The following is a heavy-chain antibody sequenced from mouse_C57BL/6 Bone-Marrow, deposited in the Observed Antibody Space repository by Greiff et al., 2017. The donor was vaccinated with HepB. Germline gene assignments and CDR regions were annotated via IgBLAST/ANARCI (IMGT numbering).Heavy chain of an antibody. Sequence: EVQLQQSGPELVKPGASVKIPCKASGYTFTDYNMDWVKQSHGKSLEWIGDINPNNGGTIYNQKFKGKATLTVDKSSSTAYMELRSLTSEDTAVYYCARSYYGSHYVDYWGQGTTLTVSS. CDR3: ARSYYGSHYVDY. CDR2: INPNNGGT. V-gene: IGHV1-18*01. D-gene: IGHD1-1*01. CDR1: GYTFTDYN. J-gene: IGHJ2*01.